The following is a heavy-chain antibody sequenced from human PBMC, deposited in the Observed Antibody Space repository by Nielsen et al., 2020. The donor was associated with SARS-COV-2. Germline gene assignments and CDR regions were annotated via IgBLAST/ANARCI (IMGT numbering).Heavy chain of an antibody. Sequence: GESLKISCAASGFTFSSFGLHWVRQAPGKGLEWVAVIWFDGSKTYYADSVKGRFTISRDDSKNTLYLEMNSLRGDDTAVYYCARGYLAAPYYYGMDVWGQGTKVTVSS. CDR1: GFTFSSFG. J-gene: IGHJ6*02. CDR2: IWFDGSKT. V-gene: IGHV3-33*01. D-gene: IGHD6-13*01. CDR3: ARGYLAAPYYYGMDV.